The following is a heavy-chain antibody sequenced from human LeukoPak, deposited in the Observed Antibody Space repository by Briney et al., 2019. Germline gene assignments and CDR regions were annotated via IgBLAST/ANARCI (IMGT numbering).Heavy chain of an antibody. CDR1: SGSISSGDYY. Sequence: SQTLSLTCTVSSGSISSGDYYWSWIRQPPGKGLEWIGYIYYSGSTYYNPSLKSRVTISVDTSKNQFSLKLSSVTAADTAVYYCARFFTGHLYFDLWGRGTLVTVSS. CDR3: ARFFTGHLYFDL. V-gene: IGHV4-30-4*01. CDR2: IYYSGST. J-gene: IGHJ2*01.